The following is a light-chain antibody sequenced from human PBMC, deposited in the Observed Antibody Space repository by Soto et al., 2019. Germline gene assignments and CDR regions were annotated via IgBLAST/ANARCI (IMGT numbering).Light chain of an antibody. Sequence: DIQMTQSPSTLSASVGDRVTITCRASQSISSWSAWYQQKPGKAPKLLIYDASSLESGVPSRFSGSGSGTEFTLTISSLQPDDFATYYCQKYNSYSTFGQGTKVDIK. J-gene: IGKJ1*01. V-gene: IGKV1-5*01. CDR1: QSISSW. CDR3: QKYNSYST. CDR2: DAS.